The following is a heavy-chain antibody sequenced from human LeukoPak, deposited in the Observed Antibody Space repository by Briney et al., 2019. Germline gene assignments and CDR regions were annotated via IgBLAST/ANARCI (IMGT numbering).Heavy chain of an antibody. CDR3: ARGGMVRGVLNALDY. CDR1: GFSFSSYS. Sequence: GGSLRLSCTASGFSFSSYSMIWVRQAPGKGLEWVSYITSSSTTIYYADSVKGRFTISRDNSKNTLYLQMNSLRAEDTAVYYCARGGMVRGVLNALDYWGQGTLVTVSS. D-gene: IGHD3-10*01. J-gene: IGHJ4*02. CDR2: ITSSSTTI. V-gene: IGHV3-48*01.